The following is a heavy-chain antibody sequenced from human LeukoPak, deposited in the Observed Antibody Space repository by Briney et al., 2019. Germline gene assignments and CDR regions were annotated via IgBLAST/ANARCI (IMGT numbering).Heavy chain of an antibody. V-gene: IGHV1-46*01. CDR2: INPSGGST. D-gene: IGHD2/OR15-2a*01. CDR1: GYTFAIYY. Sequence: ASVKVSCKASGYTFAIYYIHWVRQAPGQGLEWMGIINPSGGSTSYAQKFQGRVTMTRDTSTSTVYMELSSLRSEDTAVYYCAGAKTLFDYWGQGTLVTVSS. CDR3: AGAKTLFDY. J-gene: IGHJ4*02.